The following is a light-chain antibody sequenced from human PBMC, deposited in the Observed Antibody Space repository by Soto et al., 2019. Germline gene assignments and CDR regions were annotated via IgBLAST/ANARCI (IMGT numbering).Light chain of an antibody. V-gene: IGKV1-5*01. CDR1: QRIDRY. CDR3: QQYKDDAWT. CDR2: DAS. Sequence: DIQLTQSPSTLSASVGDRVTITCRASQRIDRYLAWYQQKPGKAPKLLVYDASTLEGGVPSRFSGSGSATEFILTISSLQPDDFATYYCQQYKDDAWTFGQGTRLEIK. J-gene: IGKJ1*01.